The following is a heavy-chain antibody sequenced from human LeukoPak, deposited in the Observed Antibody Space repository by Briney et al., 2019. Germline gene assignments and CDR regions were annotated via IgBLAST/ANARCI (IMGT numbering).Heavy chain of an antibody. Sequence: SETPSLTCTVSGGSISSSSYYWGWIRQPPGKGLEWIGSIYYSGSTYYNPSLKSRVTISVDTSKNQFSLKLSSVTAADTAVYYCARHGLTFDWLSEFDYWGQGTLVTVSS. D-gene: IGHD3-9*01. CDR1: GGSISSSSYY. CDR3: ARHGLTFDWLSEFDY. V-gene: IGHV4-39*01. CDR2: IYYSGST. J-gene: IGHJ4*02.